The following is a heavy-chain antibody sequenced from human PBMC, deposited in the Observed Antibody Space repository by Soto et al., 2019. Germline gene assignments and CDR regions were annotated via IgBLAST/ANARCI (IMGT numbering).Heavy chain of an antibody. CDR2: IRPDNGDA. D-gene: IGHD6-19*01. V-gene: IGHV1-18*01. CDR1: GYTFTNYG. J-gene: IGHJ4*02. Sequence: ASVKVSCKASGYTFTNYGLYWVRQAPGQGLEYMGWIRPDNGDANYAQSLRGRGTLTADTSTSTAYMELRSLRSDDTAVYFCARGPLAAPPDFWGQGTQVTVSS. CDR3: ARGPLAAPPDF.